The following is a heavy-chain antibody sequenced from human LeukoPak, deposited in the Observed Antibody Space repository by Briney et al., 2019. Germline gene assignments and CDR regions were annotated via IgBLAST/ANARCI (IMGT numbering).Heavy chain of an antibody. V-gene: IGHV4-34*01. Sequence: SETLSLTCTVSGGSISSYYWSWIRQPPGKGLEWIGEINHSGSTNYNPSLKSRVTISVDTSKNQFSLKLSSVTAADTAVYYCASRSYYSFNFQHWGQGTLVTVSS. CDR3: ASRSYYSFNFQH. D-gene: IGHD1-26*01. CDR2: INHSGST. CDR1: GGSISSYY. J-gene: IGHJ1*01.